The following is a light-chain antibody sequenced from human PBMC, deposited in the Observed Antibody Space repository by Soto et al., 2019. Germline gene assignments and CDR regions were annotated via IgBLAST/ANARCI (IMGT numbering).Light chain of an antibody. CDR3: VQRTTWPWT. V-gene: IGKV3-11*01. CDR2: DAS. Sequence: EIVLTQSPGTLSLSPGERATLSCRASQSVSVHLAWYQQKPGQAPRLLIYDASNRANGIPARFSGSGSGTDLTRTISSLEPEDFVVYHCVQRTTWPWTCGQGSKVEI. J-gene: IGKJ1*01. CDR1: QSVSVH.